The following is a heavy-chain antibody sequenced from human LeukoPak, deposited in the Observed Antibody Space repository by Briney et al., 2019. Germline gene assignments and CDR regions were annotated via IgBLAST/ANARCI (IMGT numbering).Heavy chain of an antibody. J-gene: IGHJ4*02. CDR2: ISYDGSNK. Sequence: GRSLRLSCAASGFTFSSYAMHWVRQAPGKGLEWVAVISYDGSNKYYADSVKGRFTISRDNSKNTLYLQMNSLRAEDTAVYYCARGHIVVVTATFFDYWGQGTLVTVSS. CDR1: GFTFSSYA. D-gene: IGHD2-21*02. V-gene: IGHV3-30*04. CDR3: ARGHIVVVTATFFDY.